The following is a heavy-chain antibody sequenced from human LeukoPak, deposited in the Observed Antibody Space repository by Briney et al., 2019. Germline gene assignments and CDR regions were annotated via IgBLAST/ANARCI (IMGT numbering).Heavy chain of an antibody. CDR3: ARALRCSSTSCSGYWFDP. D-gene: IGHD2-2*01. V-gene: IGHV1-2*02. CDR1: GYTFTGYY. CDR2: INPNSCGT. Sequence: ASVKVSCKASGYTFTGYYMHWVRQAPGQGLEWMGWINPNSCGTNYAQKFQGRVTLPRDTSISTAYMELSRLRSDDTAVYYCARALRCSSTSCSGYWFDPWGQGTLVTVSS. J-gene: IGHJ5*02.